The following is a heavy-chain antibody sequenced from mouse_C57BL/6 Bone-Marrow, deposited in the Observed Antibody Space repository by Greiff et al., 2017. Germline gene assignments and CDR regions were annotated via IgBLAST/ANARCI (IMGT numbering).Heavy chain of an antibody. CDR2: FHPYNDDT. CDR1: GYTFTTYP. V-gene: IGHV1-47*01. CDR3: ARSSTCFYSFDY. D-gene: IGHD5-1*01. Sequence: VKLMESGAELVKPGASVKMSCKASGYTFTTYPIEWMKQTHGKSLEWIGNFHPYNDDTKYNEKFKGKATLTVEKSSNTVYLELSRLTSDDSAVYYCARSSTCFYSFDYWGQGTTLTVSS. J-gene: IGHJ2*01.